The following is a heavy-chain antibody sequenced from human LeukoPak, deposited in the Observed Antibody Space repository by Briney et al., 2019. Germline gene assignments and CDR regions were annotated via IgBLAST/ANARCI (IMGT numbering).Heavy chain of an antibody. D-gene: IGHD5-18*01. Sequence: ASVKVSCKASAYTFNSYGISWVRQAPGQGLEWMGWISGYKGNTNYAQKLQGRVTMTTDTSTSTAYMELRSLRSDDTAVYYCASAGRGYSFTTVDYWGQGTLVTVSS. CDR1: AYTFNSYG. CDR3: ASAGRGYSFTTVDY. CDR2: ISGYKGNT. V-gene: IGHV1-18*01. J-gene: IGHJ4*02.